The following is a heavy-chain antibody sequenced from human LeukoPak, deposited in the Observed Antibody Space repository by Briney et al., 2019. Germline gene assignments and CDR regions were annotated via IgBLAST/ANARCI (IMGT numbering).Heavy chain of an antibody. CDR1: GGSISSYY. CDR2: VYYSGST. CDR3: ARQYINGVHPFDH. Sequence: PSETLSLTCTVSGGSISSYYWNWIRQPPGKGLEWIGSVYYSGSTNYNPSLKSRVTISVDTSKNQFSLKLSSVTAADTAVYYCARQYINGVHPFDHWGQGTLVAVSS. V-gene: IGHV4-59*01. J-gene: IGHJ4*02. D-gene: IGHD1-14*01.